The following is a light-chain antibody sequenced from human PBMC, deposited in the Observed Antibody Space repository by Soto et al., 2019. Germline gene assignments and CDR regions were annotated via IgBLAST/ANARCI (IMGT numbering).Light chain of an antibody. CDR1: ERISTW. J-gene: IGKJ1*01. CDR2: KAS. Sequence: DIQMTQSPSTLSASVGDRVTITCRASERISTWLAWYQQKPGKAPKLLIYKASNLQSGVPSRFSGSGSGTEITLTISSLQPDDFATYYRQQYNNYWTFVQGTKVEIK. CDR3: QQYNNYWT. V-gene: IGKV1-5*03.